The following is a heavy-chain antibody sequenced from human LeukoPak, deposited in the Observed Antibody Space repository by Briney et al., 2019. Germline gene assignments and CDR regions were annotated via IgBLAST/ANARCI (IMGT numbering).Heavy chain of an antibody. J-gene: IGHJ4*02. Sequence: GGSLRLSCAASGFTFSSYAMHWVRQAPGKGLEWVAVISYDGSNKYYADSVKGRFTISRDNSKNTLYLQMNSLRAEDTAVYYCARVFRYCSSTSCYTPPGYWGQGTLVTVSS. D-gene: IGHD2-2*02. CDR1: GFTFSSYA. CDR3: ARVFRYCSSTSCYTPPGY. CDR2: ISYDGSNK. V-gene: IGHV3-30-3*01.